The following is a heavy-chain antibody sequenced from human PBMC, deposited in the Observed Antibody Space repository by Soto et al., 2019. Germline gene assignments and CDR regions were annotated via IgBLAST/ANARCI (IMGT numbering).Heavy chain of an antibody. CDR1: GYTFTKYA. CDR3: AREQWLGVDY. CDR2: INAGNGNT. D-gene: IGHD6-19*01. J-gene: IGHJ4*02. V-gene: IGHV1-3*01. Sequence: GASVKVSFKASGYTFTKYAMHLGRQAPGQSLEWMGWINAGNGNTKYSQKFQGRVTITRDTSASTAYMELSNLRSEDTAVYYCAREQWLGVDYWGQGTLVTVS.